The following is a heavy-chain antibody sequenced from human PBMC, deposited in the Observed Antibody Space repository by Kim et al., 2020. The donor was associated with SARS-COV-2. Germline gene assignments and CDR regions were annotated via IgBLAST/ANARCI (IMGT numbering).Heavy chain of an antibody. CDR3: AREIAVVGINY. J-gene: IGHJ4*02. V-gene: IGHV4-4*02. D-gene: IGHD6-19*01. Sequence: SETLSLTCAVSGGSISSSNWWSWVRQPPGKGLEWIGEIYHGGSTNYNPSLKSRVTISVDKSKNQFSLKLNSVTAADTAVYYCAREIAVVGINYWGQGTLVTVSS. CDR1: GGSISSSNW. CDR2: IYHGGST.